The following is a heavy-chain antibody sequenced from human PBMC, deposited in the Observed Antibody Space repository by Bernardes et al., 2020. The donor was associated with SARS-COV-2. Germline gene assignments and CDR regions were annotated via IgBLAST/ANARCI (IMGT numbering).Heavy chain of an antibody. Sequence: ASVKVSCKVSGYTLTALSMHWVRQAPGKGLEWMGGFDPEDGETIYAQKFQGRVTMTEDTSTDTAYMELSSLRSEDTAVYYCATGFNVYGDYVAVYYYYGMDVWGQGTTVTVSS. D-gene: IGHD4-17*01. CDR2: FDPEDGET. V-gene: IGHV1-24*01. J-gene: IGHJ6*02. CDR1: GYTLTALS. CDR3: ATGFNVYGDYVAVYYYYGMDV.